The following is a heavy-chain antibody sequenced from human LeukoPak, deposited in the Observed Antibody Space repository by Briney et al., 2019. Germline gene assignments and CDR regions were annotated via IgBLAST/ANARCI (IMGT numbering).Heavy chain of an antibody. D-gene: IGHD3-22*01. CDR3: AHRLYDSSGYYTPPDYYFDY. Sequence: SGPTLVKPTQTLTLTCTFSAFSLSTSGVGVGWIRQPPGKALEWLALIYWNDDKRYSPLLKSRLTITKDTSKNQVVLTMTNMDPVDTATYYCAHRLYDSSGYYTPPDYYFDYWGQGTLVTVSS. J-gene: IGHJ4*02. CDR2: IYWNDDK. V-gene: IGHV2-5*01. CDR1: AFSLSTSGVG.